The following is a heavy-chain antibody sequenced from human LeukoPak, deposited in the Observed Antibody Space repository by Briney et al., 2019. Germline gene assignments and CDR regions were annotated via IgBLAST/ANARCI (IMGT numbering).Heavy chain of an antibody. CDR2: ISGYSGDT. J-gene: IGHJ5*02. Sequence: VASVKVSCKASGYTFSSYGISWVRQAPGQGLEWVGWISGYSGDTIYAQKLQGRVTMTTDTSTSTAYMEPRSLISDDTAVYYCARDFTPYCSSTSCSWFDPWGQGTLVTVSS. V-gene: IGHV1-18*01. D-gene: IGHD2-2*01. CDR1: GYTFSSYG. CDR3: ARDFTPYCSSTSCSWFDP.